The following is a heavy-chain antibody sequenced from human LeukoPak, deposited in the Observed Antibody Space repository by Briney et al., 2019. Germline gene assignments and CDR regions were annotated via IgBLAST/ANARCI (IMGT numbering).Heavy chain of an antibody. D-gene: IGHD1-26*01. CDR1: GGSISSYY. CDR3: ARFEVGATPGFDI. Sequence: PSETLSLTCTVSGGSISSYYWSWIRQPPGKGLEWIGYIYYSGSTNYNPSLKSRVTISVDTSKNQFSLKLSTVTAADTAVYYCARFEVGATPGFDIWGQGTMVTVSS. V-gene: IGHV4-59*01. J-gene: IGHJ3*02. CDR2: IYYSGST.